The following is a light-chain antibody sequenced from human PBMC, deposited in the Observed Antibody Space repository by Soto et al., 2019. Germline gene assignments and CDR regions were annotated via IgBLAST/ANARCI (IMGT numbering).Light chain of an antibody. Sequence: DIQMTQSPSTLPASVGDRVTITCRASQTISIWLAWYQQKPGKAPKLLIYDASSLESGVPSRFSGSGSGTEFTLTISSLQPDDFATYYCQQYNSYSRTFGQGTKVDIK. V-gene: IGKV1-5*01. CDR2: DAS. CDR1: QTISIW. J-gene: IGKJ1*01. CDR3: QQYNSYSRT.